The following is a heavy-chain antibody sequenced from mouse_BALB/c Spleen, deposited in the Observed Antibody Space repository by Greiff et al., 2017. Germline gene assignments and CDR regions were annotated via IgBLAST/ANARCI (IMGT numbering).Heavy chain of an antibody. D-gene: IGHD2-4*01. CDR1: GYTFTSYW. CDR2: IYPGNSDT. Sequence: EVQLQQSGTVLARPGASVKMSCKASGYTFTSYWMHWVKQRPGQGLEWIGAIYPGNSDTSYNQKFKGKAKLTAVTSTSTAYMELSSLTNEDSAVYYCTPYYDYDGGYAMDYWGQGTSVTVSS. V-gene: IGHV1-5*01. CDR3: TPYYDYDGGYAMDY. J-gene: IGHJ4*01.